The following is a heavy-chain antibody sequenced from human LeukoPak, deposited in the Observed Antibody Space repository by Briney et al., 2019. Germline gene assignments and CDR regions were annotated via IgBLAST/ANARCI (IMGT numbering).Heavy chain of an antibody. CDR3: AKPHFDS. J-gene: IGHJ4*02. V-gene: IGHV3-66*02. Sequence: GGSLRLSCAASGFTDMSWVRQAPGKGLEWVSIIYSGGSTYYADSVKGRFTISRDNSKNTLYLQMNSLRAEDTAVYYCAKPHFDSWGQGTLVTVSS. CDR1: GFTD. CDR2: IYSGGST.